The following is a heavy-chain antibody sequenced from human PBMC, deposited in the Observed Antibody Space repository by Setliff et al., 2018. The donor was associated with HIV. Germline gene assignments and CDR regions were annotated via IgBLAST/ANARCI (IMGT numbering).Heavy chain of an antibody. J-gene: IGHJ5*02. V-gene: IGHV1-46*01. Sequence: ASVKVSCKASGNTFTNYYIHWVRQAPGQGLEWMGIINPSGGSPSYAQKFQGRVTMTRDTSTSTVYMELSSLRSEDTAVYYCARDWAATVGGWFDPWSQGTPVTVSS. D-gene: IGHD2-15*01. CDR3: ARDWAATVGGWFDP. CDR1: GNTFTNYY. CDR2: INPSGGSP.